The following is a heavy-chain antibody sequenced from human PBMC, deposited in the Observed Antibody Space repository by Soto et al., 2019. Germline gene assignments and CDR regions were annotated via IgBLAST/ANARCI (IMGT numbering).Heavy chain of an antibody. CDR1: GASISSYY. CDR2: IYTSVYTSANT. V-gene: IGHV4-4*07. J-gene: IGHJ4*02. D-gene: IGHD3-3*01. Sequence: SETLSLTCTVSGASISSYYWSWIRQPAGKGLEWIGRIYTSVYTSANTNYNHSLKSRVTMSVDASKNQFSLRLSSVTAADTAVYYCARSQGLEFYDYWGQGMLVTVSS. CDR3: ARSQGLEFYDY.